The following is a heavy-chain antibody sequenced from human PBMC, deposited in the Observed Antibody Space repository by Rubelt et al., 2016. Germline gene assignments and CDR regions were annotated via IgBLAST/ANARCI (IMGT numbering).Heavy chain of an antibody. CDR3: ARGVGTAFDP. CDR1: GYTFTGYY. Sequence: QVQLVQSGAEVKKPGASVKVSCKASGYTFTGYYMHRVRQAPGQGLEWMGRINPNSGGTNYAQKMQGRVTMTRDTSISTTYRELSRLRSDDTAVYYCARGVGTAFDPWGQGTLVTVSS. CDR2: INPNSGGT. V-gene: IGHV1-2*06. J-gene: IGHJ5*02. D-gene: IGHD1-1*01.